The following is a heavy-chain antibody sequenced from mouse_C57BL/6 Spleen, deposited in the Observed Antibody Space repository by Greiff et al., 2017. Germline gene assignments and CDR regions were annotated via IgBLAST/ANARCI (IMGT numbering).Heavy chain of an antibody. CDR2: IYPRDGST. CDR1: GYTFTSYD. Sequence: VQVVESGPELVKPGASVKLSCKASGYTFTSYDINWVKQRPGQGLEWIGWIYPRDGSTKYNEKFKGKATLTVDTSSSTAYMELHSLTSEDSAVYFCARKAYYSNYVGYFDVWGTGTTVTVSS. CDR3: ARKAYYSNYVGYFDV. D-gene: IGHD2-5*01. V-gene: IGHV1-85*01. J-gene: IGHJ1*03.